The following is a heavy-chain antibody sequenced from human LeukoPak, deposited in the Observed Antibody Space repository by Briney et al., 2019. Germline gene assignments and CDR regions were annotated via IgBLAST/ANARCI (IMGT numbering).Heavy chain of an antibody. CDR1: GFTFRSFW. Sequence: GGSLRLSCAASGFTFRSFWMSWVRQAPGKRLEWVANIKQNGAEEYYMDSVKGRITISRDNAKNSVYLQMNSLRVEDTAMYYCARYTAVSSPGAFDIWGQGTMVTVSS. CDR2: IKQNGAEE. D-gene: IGHD4-17*01. CDR3: ARYTAVSSPGAFDI. V-gene: IGHV3-7*03. J-gene: IGHJ3*02.